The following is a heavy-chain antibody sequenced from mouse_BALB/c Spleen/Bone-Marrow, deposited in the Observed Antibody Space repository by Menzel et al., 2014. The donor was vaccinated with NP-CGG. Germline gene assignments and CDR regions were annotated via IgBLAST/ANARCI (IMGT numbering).Heavy chain of an antibody. J-gene: IGHJ4*01. D-gene: IGHD2-10*02. Sequence: VKLVESGPGLVAPSQSLSITCTVSGFSLTTYGVHWVRQPPGKGLEWLVVIWSDGNTTYNSALKSRLSISKDNSKSQVFLKMNSLQTDDTAMYYCARKPYGNYAMDYWGQGTSATVSS. CDR1: GFSLTTYG. V-gene: IGHV2-6*02. CDR3: ARKPYGNYAMDY. CDR2: IWSDGNT.